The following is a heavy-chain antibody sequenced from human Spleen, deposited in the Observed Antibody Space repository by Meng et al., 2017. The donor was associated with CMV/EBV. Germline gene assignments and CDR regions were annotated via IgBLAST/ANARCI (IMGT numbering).Heavy chain of an antibody. CDR1: GFTFTNYG. J-gene: IGHJ6*02. CDR3: ATSAKRGVVVVPAAIFPSVDYYYGMDV. CDR2: IIPIFGTA. Sequence: SVKVSCKASGFTFTNYGVSWVRQAPGQGLEWMGGIIPIFGTANYAQKFQGRVTITTDESTSTAYMELSSLRSEDTAVYYCATSAKRGVVVVPAAIFPSVDYYYGMDVWGQGTTVTVSS. V-gene: IGHV1-69*05. D-gene: IGHD2-2*01.